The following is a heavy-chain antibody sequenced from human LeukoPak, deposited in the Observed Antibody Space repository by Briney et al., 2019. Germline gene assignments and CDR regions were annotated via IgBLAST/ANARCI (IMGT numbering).Heavy chain of an antibody. Sequence: PGGSLRLSCAASGFTFSSYAMHWVRQAPGKGLEWVAVISYDGSNKYYADSVKGRFTISRDNSKNTLYLQMNSLRAEDTAVYYCARDRYCSGGSCYFWGNYYYYGMDVWGQGTTVTVSS. CDR3: ARDRYCSGGSCYFWGNYYYYGMDV. CDR1: GFTFSSYA. J-gene: IGHJ6*02. V-gene: IGHV3-30-3*01. D-gene: IGHD2-15*01. CDR2: ISYDGSNK.